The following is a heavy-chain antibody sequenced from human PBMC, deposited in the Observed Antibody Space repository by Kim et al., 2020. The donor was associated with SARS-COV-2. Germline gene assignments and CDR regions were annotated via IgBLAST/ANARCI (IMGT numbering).Heavy chain of an antibody. CDR3: ASNYPGYSSRTPYYYYGMDV. Sequence: SETLSLTCAVYGGSFSGYYWSWIRQPPGKGLEWIGEINHSGSTNYNPSLKSRVTISVDTSKNQFSLKLSSVTAADTAVYYCASNYPGYSSRTPYYYYGMDVWGQGTTVTVSS. CDR1: GGSFSGYY. V-gene: IGHV4-34*01. D-gene: IGHD6-13*01. J-gene: IGHJ6*02. CDR2: INHSGST.